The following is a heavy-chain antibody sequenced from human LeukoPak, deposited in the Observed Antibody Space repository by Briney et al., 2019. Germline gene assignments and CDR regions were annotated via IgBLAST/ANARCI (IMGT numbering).Heavy chain of an antibody. Sequence: PGGSLRLSCAASGFLFSGFTMNWVRQSPGKGLEWVSFILGGSSATSYADSVKGRFTISRDTAKNSLYLQMNSLRVEDTAVYYCARGNGWLSSGICYLDSWGQGTLVTVSS. V-gene: IGHV3-48*01. CDR1: GFLFSGFT. J-gene: IGHJ4*02. D-gene: IGHD6-19*01. CDR3: ARGNGWLSSGICYLDS. CDR2: ILGGSSAT.